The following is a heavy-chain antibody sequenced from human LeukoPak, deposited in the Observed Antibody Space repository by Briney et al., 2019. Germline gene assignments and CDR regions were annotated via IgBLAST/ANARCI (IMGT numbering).Heavy chain of an antibody. CDR3: ARDGEYYYDSSGYELNAFDI. CDR1: GFSIGPFW. V-gene: IGHV3-30-3*01. Sequence: QAGGSLRLSCVASGFSIGPFWMTWVRQAPGKGLEWVAVISYDGSNKYYADSVKGRFTISRDNSKNTLYLQMNSLRAEDTAVYYCARDGEYYYDSSGYELNAFDIWGQGTMVTVSS. D-gene: IGHD3-22*01. CDR2: ISYDGSNK. J-gene: IGHJ3*02.